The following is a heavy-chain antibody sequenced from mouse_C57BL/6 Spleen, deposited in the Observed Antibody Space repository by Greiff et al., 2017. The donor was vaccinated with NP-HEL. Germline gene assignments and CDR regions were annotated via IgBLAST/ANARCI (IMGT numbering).Heavy chain of an antibody. D-gene: IGHD1-1*01. V-gene: IGHV1-55*01. CDR2: IYPGSGST. CDR3: ARSQFITTRSPFAY. J-gene: IGHJ3*01. Sequence: QVQLQQPGAELVKPGASVKMSCKASGYTFTSYWITWVKQRPGQGLEWIGDIYPGSGSTNYNEKFKSKATLTVDTSSSTAYMQLSSLTSEDSAVYYCARSQFITTRSPFAYWGQGTLVTVSA. CDR1: GYTFTSYW.